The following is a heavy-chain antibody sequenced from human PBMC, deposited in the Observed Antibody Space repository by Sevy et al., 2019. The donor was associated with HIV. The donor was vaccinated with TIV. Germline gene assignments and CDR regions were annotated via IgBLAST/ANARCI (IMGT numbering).Heavy chain of an antibody. D-gene: IGHD6-6*01. J-gene: IGHJ6*02. CDR3: ARGKAALPGYYYGMDV. V-gene: IGHV3-74*01. Sequence: GGSLRLSCAASGFTFSSYWMHWVRQAPGKGLVWVSHINSDGSKTGYADSVKGRFTISRDNTKNTLHLQMNSLRAEDTAVYYCARGKAALPGYYYGMDVWGQGTTVTVSS. CDR2: INSDGSKT. CDR1: GFTFSSYW.